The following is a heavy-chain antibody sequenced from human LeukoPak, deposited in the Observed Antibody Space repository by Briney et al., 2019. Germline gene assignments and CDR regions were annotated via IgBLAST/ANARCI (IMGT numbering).Heavy chain of an antibody. Sequence: SETLSLTCTVSGGSINSDYWTWIRQPPGKGLEWIGYIYYSGSTNYSPSFKSRVTISVDTSKNQFSLKLSSVTAADTAVYYCARIGSIHDAFDIWGQGTMVTVSS. J-gene: IGHJ3*02. CDR1: GGSINSDY. V-gene: IGHV4-59*12. CDR2: IYYSGST. CDR3: ARIGSIHDAFDI. D-gene: IGHD2-21*01.